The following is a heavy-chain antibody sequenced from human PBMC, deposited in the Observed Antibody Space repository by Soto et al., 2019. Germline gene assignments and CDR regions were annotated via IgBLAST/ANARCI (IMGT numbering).Heavy chain of an antibody. CDR1: GFTFSSSG. J-gene: IGHJ6*02. CDR3: AKVRGENYYYGMDV. CDR2: IWYDGSNK. V-gene: IGHV3-30*02. D-gene: IGHD2-21*01. Sequence: PGGSLRLSCAASGFTFSSSGMHWVRQAPGKGLEGVAVIWYDGSNKYYADSVKGRFTISRHNSKNTLYLQMNSLRAEDTAVYYCAKVRGENYYYGMDVWGQGTTVTVSS.